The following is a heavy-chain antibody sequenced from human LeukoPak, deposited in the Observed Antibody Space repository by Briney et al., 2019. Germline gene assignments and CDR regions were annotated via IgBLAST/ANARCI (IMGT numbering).Heavy chain of an antibody. CDR2: INPNSGGT. D-gene: IGHD2-2*01. Sequence: ASVKVSCKASGYTFTAYYIHWVRQAPGQGLEWMGWINPNSGGTNYAQKFQGRVTLTRDTSITTAYMELSRLRSDDTAVYYCAKARGLYCSSTSCYECDVWGKGTTVIVSS. CDR1: GYTFTAYY. J-gene: IGHJ6*04. V-gene: IGHV1-2*02. CDR3: AKARGLYCSSTSCYECDV.